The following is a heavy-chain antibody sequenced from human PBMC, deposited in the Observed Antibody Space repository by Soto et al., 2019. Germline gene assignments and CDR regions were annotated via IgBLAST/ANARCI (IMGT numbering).Heavy chain of an antibody. CDR1: GFTFSSYA. V-gene: IGHV3-23*01. CDR2: ISGSGGST. J-gene: IGHJ4*02. D-gene: IGHD1-26*01. CDR3: AKVDTVGANGDIDH. Sequence: PGGSLRLSCAASGFTFSSYAMSWVRQAPGKGLEWVSAISGSGGSTYYADSMKGRFTISRDKSKNTLYLQMNSLRAEDTAVYYCAKVDTVGANGDIDHWGQGTLVTVSS.